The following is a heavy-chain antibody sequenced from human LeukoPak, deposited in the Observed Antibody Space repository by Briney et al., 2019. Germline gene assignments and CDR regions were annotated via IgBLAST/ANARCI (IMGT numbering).Heavy chain of an antibody. Sequence: GGSLRLSCAASGFTFSSYAMHWVRQAPGKGLEWVAVISYDGSNKYYADSVKGRFTISRDNSKNTLYLQMNSLRAEDTAVYYCAARRDGYNYVDYWGQGTLVTVSS. J-gene: IGHJ4*02. CDR3: AARRDGYNYVDY. D-gene: IGHD5-24*01. CDR1: GFTFSSYA. V-gene: IGHV3-30-3*01. CDR2: ISYDGSNK.